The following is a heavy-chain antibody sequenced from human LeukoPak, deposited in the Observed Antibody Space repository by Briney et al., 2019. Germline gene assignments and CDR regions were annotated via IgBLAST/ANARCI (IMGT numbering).Heavy chain of an antibody. CDR1: DFSFITYA. J-gene: IGHJ4*02. V-gene: IGHV3-23*01. CDR2: ISGGGDAT. D-gene: IGHD3-10*01. Sequence: GGSLRLSCAASDFSFITYAMSWVRQAPGKGLEWVSTISGGGDATYYADSVKGRFTISRDNSKNTLYLQMNSLRVEDTAVYYVAREGPRLRGPLVFYSFDFWGQGPRVPSP. CDR3: AREGPRLRGPLVFYSFDF.